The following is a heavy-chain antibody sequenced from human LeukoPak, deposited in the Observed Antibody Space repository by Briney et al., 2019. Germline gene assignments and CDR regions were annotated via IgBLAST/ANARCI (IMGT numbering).Heavy chain of an antibody. V-gene: IGHV5-51*01. Sequence: GESLKISCQGSGYRFTSYWIGWVRQVPGQGLEWLGIIYPGDSNTRYSPSLQGQVTISADDSINTAYLQWRSLTASDTAIYYWARRKDWYFDLWGPGTLVTVSS. J-gene: IGHJ2*01. CDR3: ARRKDWYFDL. CDR2: IYPGDSNT. D-gene: IGHD1-14*01. CDR1: GYRFTSYW.